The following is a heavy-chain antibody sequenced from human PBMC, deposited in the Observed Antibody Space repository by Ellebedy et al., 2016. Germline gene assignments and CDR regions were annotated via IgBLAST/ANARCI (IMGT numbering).Heavy chain of an antibody. D-gene: IGHD2-15*01. J-gene: IGHJ3*02. CDR3: ARDPGGTDAFDI. CDR1: GFTFSSYW. CDR2: IKQDGSEK. Sequence: GGSLRLSCAASGFTFSSYWTSWVRQPPGKGLEWVANIKQDGSEKYYVYSVKGRFTISRDNAKNSLYLQMNSLRAEDTAVYYCARDPGGTDAFDIWGQGTMVTVSS. V-gene: IGHV3-7*03.